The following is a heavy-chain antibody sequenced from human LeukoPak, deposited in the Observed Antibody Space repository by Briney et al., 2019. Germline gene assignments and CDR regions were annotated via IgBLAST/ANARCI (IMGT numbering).Heavy chain of an antibody. CDR2: IYYSGNT. CDR3: ARGSYDGGSGWGRFNY. V-gene: IGHV4-30-4*01. CDR1: GGPVRSGDSY. Sequence: PSQTPSLTCTVSGGPVRSGDSYWSWIRQPPGKGLEWIGYIYYSGNTYYNPSLRGRVTISLDMSKNQFSLSLGSVTAADTAVYYCARGSYDGGSGWGRFNYWGQGTQVTVSS. D-gene: IGHD6-19*01. J-gene: IGHJ4*02.